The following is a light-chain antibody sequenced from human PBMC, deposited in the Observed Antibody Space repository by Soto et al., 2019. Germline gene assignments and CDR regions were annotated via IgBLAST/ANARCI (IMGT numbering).Light chain of an antibody. Sequence: ETVMTQSPATLSVSPGETVTLSCRASQSVSSKLAWYQQKPGQAPRLLIYGASTRATGIPARFSGSGAGTEFFLTISILQSEDFAVYFCQHYNNWPPFTFGPGTKVDIK. CDR1: QSVSSK. V-gene: IGKV3-15*01. CDR2: GAS. CDR3: QHYNNWPPFT. J-gene: IGKJ3*01.